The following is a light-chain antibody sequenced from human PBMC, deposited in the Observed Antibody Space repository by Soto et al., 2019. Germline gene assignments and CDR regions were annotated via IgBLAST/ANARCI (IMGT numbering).Light chain of an antibody. CDR1: QSFSTW. CDR2: ETS. J-gene: IGKJ4*01. V-gene: IGKV1-5*03. CDR3: QQYNSNPLT. Sequence: DIQMTQSPSTLSASVGDRVTITCRASQSFSTWLAWYQQKPGKAPNLLLYETSILESGVPSRYSRSGSGTEFTLTIGSLQPDDFATYYCQQYNSNPLTCGGGTKVEIK.